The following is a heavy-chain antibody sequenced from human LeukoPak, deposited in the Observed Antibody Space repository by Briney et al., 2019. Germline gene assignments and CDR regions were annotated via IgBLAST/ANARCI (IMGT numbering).Heavy chain of an antibody. CDR1: GFTVSSTH. CDR2: TYTGGNS. V-gene: IGHV3-53*01. CDR3: ARGGRGSAAVVAPRSFDI. J-gene: IGHJ3*02. Sequence: PGGSLRLSCAASGFTVSSTHMVWVRRAPGKGLEWVSVTYTGGNSYYAGSVKGRFIISRDISKNTLYLQMNSLRAEDSALYYCARGGRGSAAVVAPRSFDIWGQGTMVTVSS. D-gene: IGHD3-22*01.